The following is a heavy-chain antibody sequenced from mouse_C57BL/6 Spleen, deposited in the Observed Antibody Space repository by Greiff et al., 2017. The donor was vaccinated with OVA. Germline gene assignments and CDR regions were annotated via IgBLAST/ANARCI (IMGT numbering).Heavy chain of an antibody. Sequence: VKLVESGPGLVQPSQSLSITCTVSGFSLTSYGVHWVRQPPGKGLEWLGVIWSGGSTDYNAAFISRLSISKDNSKSQVFFKMNSLQADDTAIYYCAKRASYYYGSSSYAMDYWGQGTSVTVSS. CDR1: GFSLTSYG. CDR2: IWSGGST. D-gene: IGHD1-1*01. J-gene: IGHJ4*01. V-gene: IGHV2-4*01. CDR3: AKRASYYYGSSSYAMDY.